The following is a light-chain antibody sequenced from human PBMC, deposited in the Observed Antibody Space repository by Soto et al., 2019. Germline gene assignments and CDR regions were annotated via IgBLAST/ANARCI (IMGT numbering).Light chain of an antibody. CDR1: QSVSSN. CDR2: GAS. Sequence: EIVMTQSPATLSVSPGERATLSCRASQSVSSNLAWYQHKPGQAPRLLIYGASTRPTGIPARFRASGSGTEFSFTISSLQFEDVEFSYCHQYNHWPPKQYTFGQGTQLEIK. CDR3: HQYNHWPPKQYT. J-gene: IGKJ2*01. V-gene: IGKV3-15*01.